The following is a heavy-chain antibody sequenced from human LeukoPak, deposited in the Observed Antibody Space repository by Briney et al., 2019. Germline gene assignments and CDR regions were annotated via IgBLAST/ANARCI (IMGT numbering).Heavy chain of an antibody. CDR2: IYWDDDK. J-gene: IGHJ4*02. Sequence: SGPTLVNPPETLTLTCSFSGFSLSTSGVGVGWTRQPPGKALEWLAFIYWDDDKRYSPFLQNRLAIIKDTAKNQVVLIMANVDPADSATYYCARRVSGYTTGWSSGLFDYWGQGTLVTVSS. CDR1: GFSLSTSGVG. CDR3: ARRVSGYTTGWSSGLFDY. V-gene: IGHV2-5*02. D-gene: IGHD6-19*01.